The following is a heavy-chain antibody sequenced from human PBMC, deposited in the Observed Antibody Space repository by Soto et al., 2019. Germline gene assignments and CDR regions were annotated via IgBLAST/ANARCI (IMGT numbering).Heavy chain of an antibody. Sequence: GGSLRLSCAASALTVSLYGIQWVRQAPGKGLDWVAFISNDGGTQYYADSVKGRFSISRDNSMNTVDLHMNSLRAEDTAIYYCARDIWSGNYKWFDSWGQGTLVTVSS. CDR3: ARDIWSGNYKWFDS. CDR1: ALTVSLYG. CDR2: ISNDGGTQ. D-gene: IGHD3-3*01. V-gene: IGHV3-30*03. J-gene: IGHJ5*01.